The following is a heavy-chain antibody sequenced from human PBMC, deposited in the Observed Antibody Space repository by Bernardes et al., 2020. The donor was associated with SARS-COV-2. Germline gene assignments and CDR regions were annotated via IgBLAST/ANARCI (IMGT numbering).Heavy chain of an antibody. CDR2: IHSSGST. Sequence: SETLSLTCTVSGGSINSYYWTWIRQPPGQGLEWIGYIHSSGSTNYNPSLKSRVTISIDTSKNQFSLKLSSVTAADTAVYYCARRPGIAVAGTGVTFDIWGQGTMVTVSS. CDR1: GGSINSYY. J-gene: IGHJ3*02. V-gene: IGHV4-59*08. CDR3: ARRPGIAVAGTGVTFDI. D-gene: IGHD6-19*01.